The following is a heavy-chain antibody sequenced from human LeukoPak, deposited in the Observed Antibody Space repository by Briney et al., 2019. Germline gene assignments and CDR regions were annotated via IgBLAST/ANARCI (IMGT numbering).Heavy chain of an antibody. D-gene: IGHD2-2*01. V-gene: IGHV1-18*01. CDR1: GYTFTSYG. Sequence: ASVKVSCKASGYTFTSYGISWVLQAPGQGLEWMGWISAYNGNTNYAQKLQGRVTMTTDTSTSTAYMELRSLRSDDTAVYYCARIGIGYCSSTSCLSDAFDIWGQGTMVTVSS. J-gene: IGHJ3*02. CDR2: ISAYNGNT. CDR3: ARIGIGYCSSTSCLSDAFDI.